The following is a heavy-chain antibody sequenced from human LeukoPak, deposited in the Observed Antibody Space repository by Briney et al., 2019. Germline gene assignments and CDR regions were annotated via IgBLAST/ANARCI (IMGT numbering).Heavy chain of an antibody. CDR3: ANYGSGSYRFDP. Sequence: SETLSLTCAVYGESLSGYYWSWIRQPPGKGLEWIGYIHHSGSSYYNPSLKSRVIISVDTSKNQFSLKLNSVTAADTAVYYCANYGSGSYRFDPWGQGTLVTVSS. J-gene: IGHJ5*02. CDR2: IHHSGSS. V-gene: IGHV4-34*09. D-gene: IGHD3-10*01. CDR1: GESLSGYY.